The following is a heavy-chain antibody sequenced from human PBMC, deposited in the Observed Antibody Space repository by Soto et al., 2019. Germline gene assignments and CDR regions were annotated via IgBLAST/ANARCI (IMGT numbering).Heavy chain of an antibody. D-gene: IGHD4-4*01. V-gene: IGHV3-30-3*01. Sequence: QVQLVESGGGVVQPGRSLRLSCAASGFTFSSYAMHWVRQAPGKGLEWVAVISYDGSNKYYADSVKGRFTISRDNSKNTLYLQMNSLRAEDTAVYYCAREGDYSNYFDYWGQGTLVTVSS. CDR1: GFTFSSYA. CDR2: ISYDGSNK. CDR3: AREGDYSNYFDY. J-gene: IGHJ4*02.